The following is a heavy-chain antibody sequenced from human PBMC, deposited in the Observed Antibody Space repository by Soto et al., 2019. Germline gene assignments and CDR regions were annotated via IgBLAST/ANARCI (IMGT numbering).Heavy chain of an antibody. CDR1: GVSISSGNW. D-gene: IGHD1-7*01. CDR3: ARECLGEYFWNYGGYYFDY. V-gene: IGHV4-4*02. Sequence: SETLSLTCAVSGVSISSGNWWTWVRQSPQRGLEYIGEIFHDGTANYYPSFERRVAISVDTSKNQFSLKLTSVTAADTAVYYCARECLGEYFWNYGGYYFDYWGQGTLVTVSS. J-gene: IGHJ4*02. CDR2: IFHDGTA.